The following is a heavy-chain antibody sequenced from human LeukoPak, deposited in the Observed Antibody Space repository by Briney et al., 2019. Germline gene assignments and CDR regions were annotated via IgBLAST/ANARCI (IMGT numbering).Heavy chain of an antibody. D-gene: IGHD7-27*01. J-gene: IGHJ4*02. CDR2: IYPRGST. CDR1: GGSISSGSYS. Sequence: SETLSLTCAVSGGSISSGSYSWSWIRQPPGNGLEWIGYIYPRGSTYYNPSLKSRVILSLDKSASQFSLNLSSVTAADTAVYYCARFSPRAMGNYLDFWGQGTLVTVSS. CDR3: ARFSPRAMGNYLDF. V-gene: IGHV4-30-2*01.